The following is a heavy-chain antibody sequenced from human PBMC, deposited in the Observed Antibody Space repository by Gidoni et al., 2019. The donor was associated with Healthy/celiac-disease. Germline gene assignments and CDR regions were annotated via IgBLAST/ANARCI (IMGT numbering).Heavy chain of an antibody. D-gene: IGHD2-15*01. V-gene: IGHV3-21*01. Sequence: EVQLVESGGGLVMPGGSLRLSCAASGFTFSSYSMHCVRQAPGKGLEWVSSISSSSSYIYYADSVKGRFTISRDNAKNSLYLQMNSLRAEDTAVYYCARDLVGVVCSGGSCYSRAFDIWGQGTMVTVSS. CDR2: ISSSSSYI. J-gene: IGHJ3*02. CDR1: GFTFSSYS. CDR3: ARDLVGVVCSGGSCYSRAFDI.